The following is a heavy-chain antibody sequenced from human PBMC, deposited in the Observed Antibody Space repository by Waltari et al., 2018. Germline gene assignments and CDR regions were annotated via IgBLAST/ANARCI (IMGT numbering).Heavy chain of an antibody. Sequence: QVQLVESGGGVVQPGRSLRLSCAASGFTFRSYGLHWVRQAQGKGLEWVAVISYDGSNKYYADSVKGRFTISRDNSKNTLYLQMNSLRAEDTAVYYCAKEIVATIWGQGTLVTVSS. V-gene: IGHV3-30*18. J-gene: IGHJ4*02. CDR1: GFTFRSYG. CDR2: ISYDGSNK. D-gene: IGHD5-12*01. CDR3: AKEIVATI.